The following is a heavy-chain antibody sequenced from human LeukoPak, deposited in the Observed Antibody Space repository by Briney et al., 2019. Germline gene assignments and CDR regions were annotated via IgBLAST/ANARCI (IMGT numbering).Heavy chain of an antibody. D-gene: IGHD3-10*01. CDR3: ARDLEGSGSFYRPSYDY. CDR1: GFPFSSYS. CDR2: ISSSRTT. V-gene: IGHV3-48*01. Sequence: PGGSLRLSCAASGFPFSSYSMNWVRQAPGEGLEWVSYISSSRTTSYADSVKGRFTISRDSAKNSLYLQMNSLRAEDTAVYYCARDLEGSGSFYRPSYDYWGQGTLVTVSS. J-gene: IGHJ4*02.